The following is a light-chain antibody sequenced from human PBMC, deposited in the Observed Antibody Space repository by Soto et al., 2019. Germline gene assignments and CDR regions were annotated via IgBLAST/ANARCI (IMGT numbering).Light chain of an antibody. CDR3: MQNSHGPGT. V-gene: IGKV2-30*01. Sequence: DVVLTQSPLSLPVTPVQPASISCRSSQILLYGDGNTYLNWFHQRPGQSPRRLIFKVSHRDSGVPDRFSGSGSGTNFTLKISRVEVEDVGLYYCMQNSHGPGTFGQGTKVDIK. J-gene: IGKJ1*01. CDR1: QILLYGDGNTY. CDR2: KVS.